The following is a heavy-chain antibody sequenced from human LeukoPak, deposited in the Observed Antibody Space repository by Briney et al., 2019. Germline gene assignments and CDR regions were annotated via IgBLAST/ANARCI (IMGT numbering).Heavy chain of an antibody. CDR3: ARPYYDSSGYHDAFDI. CDR2: IYTSGST. Sequence: SETLSLTCTVSGGSISSYYWSWIRQPAGKGLEWIGRIYTSGSTNYNPSLKSRGTMSVDTSKNQFSLRLSSVTAADPAVYYCARPYYDSSGYHDAFDIWGQGTMVTVSS. CDR1: GGSISSYY. J-gene: IGHJ3*02. V-gene: IGHV4-4*07. D-gene: IGHD3-22*01.